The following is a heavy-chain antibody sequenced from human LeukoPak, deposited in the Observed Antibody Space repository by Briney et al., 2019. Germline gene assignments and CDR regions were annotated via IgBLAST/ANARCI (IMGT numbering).Heavy chain of an antibody. Sequence: GGSLRLSCAASGFTFSRHWMHWVRQALGKGLVWVSRINSDGSTTVYADSVKGRFTISRDNAKNTLYLQMNSLRAEDTAVYYCTRTSYYDGGGSYRHFDYWGQGNLVTVSS. D-gene: IGHD3-22*01. CDR3: TRTSYYDGGGSYRHFDY. CDR2: INSDGSTT. V-gene: IGHV3-74*01. J-gene: IGHJ4*02. CDR1: GFTFSRHW.